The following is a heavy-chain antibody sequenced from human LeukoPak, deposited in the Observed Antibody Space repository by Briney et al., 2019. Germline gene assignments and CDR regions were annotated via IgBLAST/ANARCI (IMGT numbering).Heavy chain of an antibody. CDR1: GFTFGTYA. CDR2: ISDDGSRT. D-gene: IGHD3-10*01. J-gene: IGHJ4*02. V-gene: IGHV3-30-3*01. CDR3: ARGNGPRSVLIDY. Sequence: RGSLRFSSAASGFTFGTYAMHWVRQAPGKGLEWVAIISDDGSRTYYSNSVKGRFTISRDNSRNTLYLQMNSLRPEDTAVYYCARGNGPRSVLIDYWGQGTLVTVSS.